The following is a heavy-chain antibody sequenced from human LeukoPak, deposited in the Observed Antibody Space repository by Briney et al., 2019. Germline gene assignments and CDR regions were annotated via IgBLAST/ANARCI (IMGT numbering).Heavy chain of an antibody. V-gene: IGHV3-21*01. J-gene: IGHJ6*03. CDR3: ARDPIGGLYYYYMDV. D-gene: IGHD4-23*01. CDR1: GFTFSTYS. Sequence: GGSLRLSCAASGFTFSTYSMNWVRQAPGKGLEWVSSISSSSSYIYYADSVKGRFTISRDNAKNSLYLQMNSLRAEDTAVYYCARDPIGGLYYYYMDVWGKGTTVTVSS. CDR2: ISSSSSYI.